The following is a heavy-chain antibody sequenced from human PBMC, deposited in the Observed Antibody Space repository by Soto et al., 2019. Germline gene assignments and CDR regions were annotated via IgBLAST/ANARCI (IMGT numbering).Heavy chain of an antibody. J-gene: IGHJ4*02. CDR1: GYTLTELS. CDR2: FDPEDGET. D-gene: IGHD3-10*01. V-gene: IGHV1-24*01. Sequence: GASVKVSCKVCGYTLTELSMHWVRQAPGKGLEWMGGFDPEDGETIYAQKFQGRVTMTEDTSTDTAYMELSSLRSEDTAVYYCATIVRPPGLWFGEFLDYWGQGTLVTVSS. CDR3: ATIVRPPGLWFGEFLDY.